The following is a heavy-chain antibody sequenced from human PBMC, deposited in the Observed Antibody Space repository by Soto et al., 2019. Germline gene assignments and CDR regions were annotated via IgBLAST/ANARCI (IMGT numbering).Heavy chain of an antibody. D-gene: IGHD4-17*01. CDR2: TYFRSKWYN. Sequence: PSQTLSLTCALSGDSVSSNTASWNWIRQSPSRGLEWLGRTYFRSKWYNDYAVSVKSRIIINPDTSKNQFSLRLNSVTAADTALYYCARTTAVPNTLRSRYYFDYWGQGMLVTVSS. V-gene: IGHV6-1*01. J-gene: IGHJ4*02. CDR1: GDSVSSNTAS. CDR3: ARTTAVPNTLRSRYYFDY.